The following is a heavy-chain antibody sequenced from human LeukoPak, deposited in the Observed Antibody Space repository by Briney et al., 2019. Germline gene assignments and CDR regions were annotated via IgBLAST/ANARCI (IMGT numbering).Heavy chain of an antibody. CDR1: GYSFTSYW. CDR3: TRQGRY. V-gene: IGHV5-51*01. Sequence: GDSLKISCKASGYSFTSYWIGWVRQMPGKGLEWMGVIYPGASDTRYSPSFRGQVTMSADKSITTAYLQWGSLKASDTAMYYCTRQGRYWGQGTRVTVSS. J-gene: IGHJ4*02. CDR2: IYPGASDT.